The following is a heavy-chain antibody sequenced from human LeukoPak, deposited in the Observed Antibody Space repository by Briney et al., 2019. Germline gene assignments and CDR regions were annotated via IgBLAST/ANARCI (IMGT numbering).Heavy chain of an antibody. Sequence: SETLSLTCTVSGASISSSYCTWIRQPAGGGLEWIGRISTGGSTTYNPSFKSRVTMSVDTSKNQFSLTLTSVTAADTAVYYCARDQTYYVSSGYYYVTYLQHWGQGILVTVSS. CDR3: ARDQTYYVSSGYYYVTYLQH. V-gene: IGHV4-4*07. D-gene: IGHD3-22*01. J-gene: IGHJ1*01. CDR2: ISTGGST. CDR1: GASISSSY.